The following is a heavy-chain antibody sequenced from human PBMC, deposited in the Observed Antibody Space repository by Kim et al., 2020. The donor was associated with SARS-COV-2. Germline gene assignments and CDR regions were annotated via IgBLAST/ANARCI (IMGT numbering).Heavy chain of an antibody. CDR3: AKHGSGSYYRPFDY. V-gene: IGHV3-23*01. CDR1: GFTFSSYA. CDR2: ISGGGGTT. Sequence: GGSLRLSCAASGFTFSSYAMSWVRQAPGKGLEWVSGISGGGGTTNYADFVKGRFTISRDNSKNTLYLQMNSLRAEDTAVFYCAKHGSGSYYRPFDYWGQG. J-gene: IGHJ4*02. D-gene: IGHD3-10*01.